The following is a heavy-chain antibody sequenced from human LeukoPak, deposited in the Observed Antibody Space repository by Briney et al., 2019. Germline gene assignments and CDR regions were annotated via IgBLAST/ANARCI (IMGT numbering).Heavy chain of an antibody. CDR1: GYTLTELT. V-gene: IGHV1-24*01. CDR2: FDPEDGET. CDR3: ATSASIPGVTGAFDI. J-gene: IGHJ3*02. D-gene: IGHD4-23*01. Sequence: ASVKVSCKVSGYTLTELTMHWVRQAPGKGLEWMGGFDPEDGETIYAQKFQGRVTMTEDTSTDTAYMELSSLRSEDTAVYYCATSASIPGVTGAFDIWGQGTMVTVSS.